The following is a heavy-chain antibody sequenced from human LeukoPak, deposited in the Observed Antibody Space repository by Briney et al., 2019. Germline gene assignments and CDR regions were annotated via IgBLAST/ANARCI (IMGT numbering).Heavy chain of an antibody. J-gene: IGHJ4*02. V-gene: IGHV3-11*01. CDR1: GFTFRDYV. CDR2: IDPSGTAL. CDR3: ARAAYNWN. Sequence: PRGSLRLSCAASGFTFRDYVMSWGRQAPGKGLEWVSYIDPSGTALFYAGSVKGRFTISRDNGKNSLYLQLRSLRADDTAVYYCARAAYNWNWGQGTLVTVSS. D-gene: IGHD1-20*01.